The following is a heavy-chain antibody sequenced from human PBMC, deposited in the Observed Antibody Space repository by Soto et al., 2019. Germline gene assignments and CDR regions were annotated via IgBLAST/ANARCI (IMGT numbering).Heavy chain of an antibody. J-gene: IGHJ4*02. CDR1: GGSISSGSFY. Sequence: QVQLQESGPGLVKPSQTLTLTCTVSGGSISSGSFYWSWIRQHPGKGLEWIGHISDSGSSYYNPSLESRVTISVDTSKNQFSLKLSAVTAADTAVYFCARTTFYDIFTAYSSLFDYWGQGTLVTVSS. D-gene: IGHD3-9*01. CDR2: ISDSGSS. V-gene: IGHV4-31*03. CDR3: ARTTFYDIFTAYSSLFDY.